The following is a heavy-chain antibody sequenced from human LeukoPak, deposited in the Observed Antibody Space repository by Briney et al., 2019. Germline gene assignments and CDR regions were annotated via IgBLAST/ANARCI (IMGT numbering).Heavy chain of an antibody. D-gene: IGHD3-22*01. CDR2: INPGGGST. V-gene: IGHV1-46*01. Sequence: ASVKVSCKASGYTFTSYYMHWVRQAPGQGLEWMGIINPGGGSTSYAQKFQGRVTMTRDTSTSTVYMELSSLRSEDTAVYYCARDRDSSGYFGYFQHWGQGTLVTVSS. J-gene: IGHJ1*01. CDR1: GYTFTSYY. CDR3: ARDRDSSGYFGYFQH.